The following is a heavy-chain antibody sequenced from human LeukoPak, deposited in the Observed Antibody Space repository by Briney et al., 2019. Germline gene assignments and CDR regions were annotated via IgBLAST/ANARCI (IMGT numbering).Heavy chain of an antibody. CDR3: AKDKGGGSYSYYYGMDV. CDR2: INTDGSST. V-gene: IGHV3-74*01. J-gene: IGHJ6*02. Sequence: GGSLRLSCAASGFTFSSYWMHWVRQAPGKGLVWVSRINTDGSSTNYADSVKGRFTISRDNAKNTLYLQMNSLRAEDTALYYCAKDKGGGSYSYYYGMDVWGQGTTVTVSS. CDR1: GFTFSSYW. D-gene: IGHD1-26*01.